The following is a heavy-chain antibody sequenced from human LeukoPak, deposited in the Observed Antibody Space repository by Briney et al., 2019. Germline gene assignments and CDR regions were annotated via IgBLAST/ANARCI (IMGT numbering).Heavy chain of an antibody. Sequence: GGSLRLSCAASGFTFSSYGMHWVRQAPGKGLEWVAVISYDGSNKYYADSVKGRFTISRDNSKNTLYLQMNSLRAEDTAVYYCARDGSGYDDAFDIWGQGTMVTVSS. CDR1: GFTFSSYG. J-gene: IGHJ3*02. CDR2: ISYDGSNK. CDR3: ARDGSGYDDAFDI. V-gene: IGHV3-30*03. D-gene: IGHD3-10*01.